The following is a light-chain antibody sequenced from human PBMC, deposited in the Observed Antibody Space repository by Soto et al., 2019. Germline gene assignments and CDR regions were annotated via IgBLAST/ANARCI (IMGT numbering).Light chain of an antibody. V-gene: IGKV3-15*01. CDR3: QQHNHWPS. Sequence: EIVMTQSPATLHVSPGESATLYCRASQSIASNLAWYQQKPGQAPRLLIHSASARATGIPPRFSGSGSGTEFTLTISSLQSEDFAVYYCQQHNHWPSFGQGTNLEIK. J-gene: IGKJ2*01. CDR1: QSIASN. CDR2: SAS.